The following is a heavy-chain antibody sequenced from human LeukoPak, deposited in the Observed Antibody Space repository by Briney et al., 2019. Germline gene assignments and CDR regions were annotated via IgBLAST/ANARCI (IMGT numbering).Heavy chain of an antibody. CDR2: INPSGGST. D-gene: IGHD6-13*01. Sequence: GASVKVSCKASGYTFTRYYMHWVRQAPGQGLEWMGIINPSGGSTSYAQKFQGRVTMTRDTSTSTVYMELSSLRSEDTAVYYCARDDIAAAGTGYWFDPWGQGTLVTVSS. J-gene: IGHJ5*02. V-gene: IGHV1-46*01. CDR3: ARDDIAAAGTGYWFDP. CDR1: GYTFTRYY.